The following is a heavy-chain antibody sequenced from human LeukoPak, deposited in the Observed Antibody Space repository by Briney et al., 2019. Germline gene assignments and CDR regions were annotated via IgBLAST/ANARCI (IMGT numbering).Heavy chain of an antibody. Sequence: PGGSLTLSCAVSGFTFSSYWMSWVRQAPGKGLEWVGNIKQDGSEKYYVESVKGRFTISRDNAKNSLYLQMNSVRAEDTAVYYCARDDCSSSNCYHNWFDPWGQGTLVTVSS. V-gene: IGHV3-7*01. CDR1: GFTFSSYW. D-gene: IGHD2-2*01. CDR3: ARDDCSSSNCYHNWFDP. J-gene: IGHJ5*02. CDR2: IKQDGSEK.